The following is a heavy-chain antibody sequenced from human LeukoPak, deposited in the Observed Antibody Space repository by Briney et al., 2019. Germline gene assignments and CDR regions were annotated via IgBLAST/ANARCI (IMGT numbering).Heavy chain of an antibody. CDR1: GFIFDDYA. CDR3: ARDRAYSYGYTYFDL. Sequence: PGGSLRLSCGGSGFIFDDYAMHWVRQAPGKGLEWVSGVNWNSGAIDYAESVKGRFTISRDNAKNSLYLQMNSLRTEDTALYFCARDRAYSYGYTYFDLWGRGTLVTVSS. V-gene: IGHV3-9*01. J-gene: IGHJ2*01. D-gene: IGHD5-18*01. CDR2: VNWNSGAI.